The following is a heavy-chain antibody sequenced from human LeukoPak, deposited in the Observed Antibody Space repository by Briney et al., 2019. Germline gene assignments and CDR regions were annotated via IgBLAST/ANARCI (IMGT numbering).Heavy chain of an antibody. CDR1: GYSFTSYW. D-gene: IGHD3-22*01. CDR3: ARTYYYVSSGLVPGY. J-gene: IGHJ4*02. Sequence: GESLKISCKGSGYSFTSYWISWVRQMPGKGLEWMGRIDPSDSYTNYSPSFQGHVTISADKSISTAYLQWSSLKASDTAMYYCARTYYYVSSGLVPGYWGQGTLVTVSS. V-gene: IGHV5-10-1*01. CDR2: IDPSDSYT.